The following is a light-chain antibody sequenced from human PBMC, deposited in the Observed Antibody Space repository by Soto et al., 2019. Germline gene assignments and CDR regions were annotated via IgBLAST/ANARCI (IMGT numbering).Light chain of an antibody. CDR3: SSHTLSNTQV. V-gene: IGLV2-14*01. Sequence: QSALTQPASVSGSPGQSITISCTGTSSDIGRFNYVSWYQQHPGKVPKLMIYEVSNRPSGVSNRFSGSKSGNTAFLTISGLQAEDEADYYCSSHTLSNTQVFGGGTKLTVL. CDR2: EVS. J-gene: IGLJ3*02. CDR1: SSDIGRFNY.